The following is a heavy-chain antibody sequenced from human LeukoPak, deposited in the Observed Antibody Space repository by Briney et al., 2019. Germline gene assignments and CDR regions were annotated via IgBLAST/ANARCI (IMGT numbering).Heavy chain of an antibody. CDR2: IWYDGSNK. CDR1: GFTFSSYG. CDR3: ARDLRGSGTTVVTPGTFDY. Sequence: GRSLRLSCAASGFTFSSYGMHWVRQAPGKGLEWVAVIWYDGSNKYYADSVKGRFTISRDNSKNTLYLQMNSLRAEDTAVYYCARDLRGSGTTVVTPGTFDYWGQGTLVTVSS. D-gene: IGHD4-23*01. V-gene: IGHV3-33*08. J-gene: IGHJ4*02.